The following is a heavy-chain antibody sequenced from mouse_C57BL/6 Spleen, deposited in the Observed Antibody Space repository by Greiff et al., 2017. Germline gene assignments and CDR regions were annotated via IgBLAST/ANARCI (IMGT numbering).Heavy chain of an antibody. D-gene: IGHD2-4*01. CDR2: ISDGGSYT. CDR3: ARARMITTTSYYFDY. CDR1: GFTFSSYA. J-gene: IGHJ2*01. V-gene: IGHV5-4*03. Sequence: EVKLVESGGGLVKPGGSLKLSCAASGFTFSSYAMSWVRQTPEKRLEWVATISDGGSYTYYPDNVKGRFTISRDNAKNNLYLQMSHLKSEDTAMYYCARARMITTTSYYFDYWGQGTTLTVSS.